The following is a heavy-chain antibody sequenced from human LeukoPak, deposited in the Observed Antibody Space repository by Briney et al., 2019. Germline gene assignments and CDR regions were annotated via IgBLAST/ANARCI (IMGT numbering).Heavy chain of an antibody. D-gene: IGHD5-24*01. CDR3: TRTKEMAADHDAFDI. J-gene: IGHJ3*02. CDR1: GFNLRTDS. V-gene: IGHV3-21*01. Sequence: GGSLRLTCAASGFNLRTDSMNWVRQAPGKGLEWVSSISSGGSYKFYADSVKGRFIISIDNAKNSLHFQMNSLRAEDTAVYYCTRTKEMAADHDAFDIWGQGTMVTVSS. CDR2: ISSGGSYK.